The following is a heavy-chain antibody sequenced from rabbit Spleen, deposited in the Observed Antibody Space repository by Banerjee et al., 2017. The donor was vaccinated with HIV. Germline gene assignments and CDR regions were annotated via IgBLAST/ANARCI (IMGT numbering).Heavy chain of an antibody. D-gene: IGHD1-1*01. CDR1: RFSFSSGYD. V-gene: IGHV1S45*01. CDR2: IYTGNGKN. J-gene: IGHJ4*01. Sequence: QEQLEESGGGLVQPGGSLTLCCTASRFSFSSGYDMSWVRQAPGKGLEWIGFIYTGNGKNYYASWAKGRFTISKTSSTTVTLQMTSLTAADTATYFCTRDDGSGHYIDGYFNLWGPGTLV. CDR3: TRDDGSGHYIDGYFNL.